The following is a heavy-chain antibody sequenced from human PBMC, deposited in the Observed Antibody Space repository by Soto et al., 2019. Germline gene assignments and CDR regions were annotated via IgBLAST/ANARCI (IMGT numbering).Heavy chain of an antibody. J-gene: IGHJ6*02. Sequence: PGAALKISSKGCGSSFTSYWIGGVREMPGKGLGWMGIIYPGDSDTRYSPSLQGQVTISTDKSISTAYLQWSSLKGSDTAMYYCARQTIDFWSGYGYYYYGMDVWGQGTTVTVSS. CDR2: IYPGDSDT. CDR3: ARQTIDFWSGYGYYYYGMDV. V-gene: IGHV5-51*01. D-gene: IGHD3-3*01. CDR1: GSSFTSYW.